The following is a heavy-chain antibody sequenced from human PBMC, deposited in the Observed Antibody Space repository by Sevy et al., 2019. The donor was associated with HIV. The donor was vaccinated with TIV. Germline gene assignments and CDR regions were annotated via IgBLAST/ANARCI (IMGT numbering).Heavy chain of an antibody. CDR2: IYYSGST. CDR3: ARERMATIPSYFDY. CDR1: GGSISSGDYY. J-gene: IGHJ4*02. Sequence: SETLSLTCTVSGGSISSGDYYWSWIRQPPGKGLEWIGYIYYSGSTYYNPSLKSRVTISVDTSKNQFSLKLSSVTAADTAVYYCARERMATIPSYFDYWGQGTLVTVSS. V-gene: IGHV4-30-4*01. D-gene: IGHD5-12*01.